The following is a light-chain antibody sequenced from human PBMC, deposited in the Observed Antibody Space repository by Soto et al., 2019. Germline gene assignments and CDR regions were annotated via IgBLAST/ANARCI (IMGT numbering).Light chain of an antibody. CDR3: QQYGSSQFT. V-gene: IGKV3-20*01. Sequence: EIVLTQSPGTLSLSPGERATLSCRASQSVSIDLAWYQQTPGQAPRLLIYGASSRATGIPDRFSGSGSGTDFTLTISRLEPEDFAVYYCQQYGSSQFTFGPGTKVDIK. J-gene: IGKJ3*01. CDR1: QSVSID. CDR2: GAS.